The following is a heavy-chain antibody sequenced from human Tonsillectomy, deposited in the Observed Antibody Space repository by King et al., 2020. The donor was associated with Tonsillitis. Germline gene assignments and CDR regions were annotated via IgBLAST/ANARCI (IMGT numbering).Heavy chain of an antibody. Sequence: QLQESGPGLVKTSETLSLTCTVSGGSISSSSYYWGWIRQPPGKGLEWIGSIYYSGSTNYNPSLKSRVTISVDTSKNQFSLKLSSVTAADTAVYYCAIELRDFWSGYPNWFDPGGQGTLVTVSS. V-gene: IGHV4-39*07. CDR1: GGSISSSSYY. CDR3: AIELRDFWSGYPNWFDP. J-gene: IGHJ5*02. CDR2: IYYSGST. D-gene: IGHD3-3*01.